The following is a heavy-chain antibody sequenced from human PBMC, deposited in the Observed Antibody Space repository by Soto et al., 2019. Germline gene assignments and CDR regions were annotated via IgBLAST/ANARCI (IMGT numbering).Heavy chain of an antibody. CDR1: GASTSNDNW. J-gene: IGHJ3*01. CDR2: IYHSRTT. Sequence: QVQLQESGPGLVKPSGTLSITCAVSGASTSNDNWLSWVRQPPGKGLDWMAEIYHSRTTNYYPSHTSRDPISVDKPKTQFSMGLTAVTGADTAVYFCAQNGYYDLELWGQGAMVTVSS. CDR3: AQNGYYDLEL. D-gene: IGHD1-26*01. V-gene: IGHV4-4*02.